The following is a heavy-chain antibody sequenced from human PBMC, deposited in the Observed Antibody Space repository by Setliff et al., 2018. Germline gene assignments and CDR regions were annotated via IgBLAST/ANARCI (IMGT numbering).Heavy chain of an antibody. V-gene: IGHV3-9*03. J-gene: IGHJ6*02. CDR1: GFTFDEFD. CDR2: ISWNSGSI. CDR3: AKGTPQDYYSMDV. Sequence: SLRLSCAASGFTFDEFDMHWVRQAPGKGLEWVSGISWNSGSIGYADSVKGQFTISRDDAKNSLYLQMNSLRAEDMALYYCAKGTPQDYYSMDVWGQGTTVTVSS.